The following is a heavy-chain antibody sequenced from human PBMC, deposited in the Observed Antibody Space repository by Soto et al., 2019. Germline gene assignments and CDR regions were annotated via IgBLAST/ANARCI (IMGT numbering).Heavy chain of an antibody. D-gene: IGHD3-16*01. Sequence: PGGSVRLSCAASGFNFKNAWMNWVRQAPGKGLEWVGRIKSETDGGTTDYAAPVKGRFTISRDDSKSTLFLQMNSLKTEDTGVYYCAAMKTYWGQGTPVTVSS. CDR1: GFNFKNAW. J-gene: IGHJ4*02. CDR2: IKSETDGGTT. V-gene: IGHV3-15*07. CDR3: AAMKTY.